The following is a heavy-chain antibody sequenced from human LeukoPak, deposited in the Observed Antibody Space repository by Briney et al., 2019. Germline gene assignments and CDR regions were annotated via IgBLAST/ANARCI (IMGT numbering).Heavy chain of an antibody. CDR3: AREGVNYYDSSGYYAVY. CDR1: GGSISSGGYY. V-gene: IGHV4-31*03. D-gene: IGHD3-22*01. CDR2: IYYSGST. J-gene: IGHJ4*02. Sequence: SQTLSLTCTVSGGSISSGGYYWGWIRQHPGKGLGWIGYIYYSGSTYYNPSLKSRVTISVDTSKNQFSLKLSSVTAADTAVYYCAREGVNYYDSSGYYAVYWGQGTLVTVSS.